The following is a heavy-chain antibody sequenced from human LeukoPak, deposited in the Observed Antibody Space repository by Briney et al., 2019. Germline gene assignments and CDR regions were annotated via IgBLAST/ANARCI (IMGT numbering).Heavy chain of an antibody. J-gene: IGHJ3*02. CDR2: IFYSGST. D-gene: IGHD6-19*01. CDR1: GGSISSYY. Sequence: SETLSLTCTVSGGSISSYYCSWIRQPPGKGLEWIGYIFYSGSTNYNPSLKSRVTLSVDTSKNQFSLKLSSVTAADTAVYYCARVRYSSGWTTFDAFDIWGQGTMVTVSS. V-gene: IGHV4-59*01. CDR3: ARVRYSSGWTTFDAFDI.